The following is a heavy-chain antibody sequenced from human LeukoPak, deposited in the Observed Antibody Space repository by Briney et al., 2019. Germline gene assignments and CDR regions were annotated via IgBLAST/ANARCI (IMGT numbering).Heavy chain of an antibody. D-gene: IGHD3-9*01. J-gene: IGHJ6*02. Sequence: GGSLRLSCAASGFTFSNTYMSWVRQAPGKGLEWVSFIYSGVTTNYTASVKGRFTISRDSSKNTVHLQMNSLRAEDTAVYYCAKDGGSGTSTGYNGYYYYGMDVWGQGTTVTVSS. CDR3: AKDGGSGTSTGYNGYYYYGMDV. CDR2: IYSGVTT. CDR1: GFTFSNTY. V-gene: IGHV3-66*01.